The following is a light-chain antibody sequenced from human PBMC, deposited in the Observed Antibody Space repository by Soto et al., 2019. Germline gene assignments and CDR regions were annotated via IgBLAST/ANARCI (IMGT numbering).Light chain of an antibody. J-gene: IGKJ1*01. CDR2: HTS. CDR1: ESVSGN. Sequence: EIVMTQSPATLSVPPGERATLSCRASESVSGNLAWYQQRPGQAPRLLIYHTSTRATGIPARFSGSGSGTEFTLAVSSLQSEDFTIYFCQQYDKWTPTFGKGTKV. CDR3: QQYDKWTPT. V-gene: IGKV3-15*01.